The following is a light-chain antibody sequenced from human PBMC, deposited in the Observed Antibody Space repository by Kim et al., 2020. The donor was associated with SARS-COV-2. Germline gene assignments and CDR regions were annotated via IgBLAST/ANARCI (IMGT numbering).Light chain of an antibody. Sequence: LSPGERATLSCRASQSVSTYLAWYQQRPGQAPRLLIYDASNRATGIPARFSGSGSGTDFTLTISSLEPEDFAVYYCQHRSSWPMYTFGQGTKLEIK. J-gene: IGKJ2*01. CDR3: QHRSSWPMYT. CDR2: DAS. CDR1: QSVSTY. V-gene: IGKV3-11*01.